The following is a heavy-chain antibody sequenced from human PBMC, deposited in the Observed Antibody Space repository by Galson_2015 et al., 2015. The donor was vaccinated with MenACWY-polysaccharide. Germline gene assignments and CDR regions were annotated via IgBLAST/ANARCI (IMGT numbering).Heavy chain of an antibody. V-gene: IGHV1-8*01. Sequence: SVKVSCKASGYSFSCYEINWARQTAGQGLEWMGWMNPNSGNTGDAQKFQGRVTMTRNISISIAYMELSSLRSEDTAVYYCARGGKYYYDSSGYLNWFDPWGQGTLVTVSS. CDR2: MNPNSGNT. J-gene: IGHJ5*02. CDR1: GYSFSCYE. D-gene: IGHD3-22*01. CDR3: ARGGKYYYDSSGYLNWFDP.